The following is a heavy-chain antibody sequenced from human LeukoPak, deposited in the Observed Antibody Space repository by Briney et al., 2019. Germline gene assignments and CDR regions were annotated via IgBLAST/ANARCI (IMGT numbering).Heavy chain of an antibody. V-gene: IGHV3-23*01. J-gene: IGHJ4*02. CDR1: GYPFSNFA. D-gene: IGHD2-21*01. Sequence: GGSLRLSCEGSGYPFSNFAMSWIRQGPGKGLEWVADISGSDGTTCYADSVNGRFTISRDNSQNMLYLQMNSLRVEDTAVYYCAKHRLSVLGRGDHWGQGLLVTVSP. CDR3: AKHRLSVLGRGDH. CDR2: ISGSDGTT.